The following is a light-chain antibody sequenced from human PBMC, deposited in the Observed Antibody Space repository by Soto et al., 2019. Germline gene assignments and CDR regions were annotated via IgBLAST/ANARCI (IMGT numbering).Light chain of an antibody. J-gene: IGKJ1*01. V-gene: IGKV1-5*03. CDR1: QTISSW. CDR2: KAS. Sequence: DIQMTQSPSTLSGSVGDRVTITCRASQTISSWLAWYQQKPGKAPKLLIYKASTLKSGVPSSFSGSGSGTEFTLTISSLEPDDFATYYCQHYNSYSEAFGQGTKVE. CDR3: QHYNSYSEA.